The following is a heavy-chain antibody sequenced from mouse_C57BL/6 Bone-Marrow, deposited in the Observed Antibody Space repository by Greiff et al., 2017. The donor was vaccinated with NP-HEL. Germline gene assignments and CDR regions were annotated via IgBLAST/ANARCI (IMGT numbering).Heavy chain of an antibody. J-gene: IGHJ4*01. CDR2: IWRGGST. CDR1: GFSLTSYG. Sequence: VKLQESGPGLVQPSQSLSITCTVSGFSLTSYGVHWVRQSPGKGLEWLGVIWRGGSTDDNAAFISSLTISKDNSKSQVFFKMNSLQADDTAIYYCARTGITGYYYAMDYWGQGTSVTVS. V-gene: IGHV2-2*01. CDR3: ARTGITGYYYAMDY. D-gene: IGHD2-4*01.